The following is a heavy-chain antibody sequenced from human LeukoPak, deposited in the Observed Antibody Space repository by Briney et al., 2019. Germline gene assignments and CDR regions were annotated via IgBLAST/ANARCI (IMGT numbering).Heavy chain of an antibody. J-gene: IGHJ5*02. CDR2: MNPNSGNT. V-gene: IGHV1-8*01. Sequence: ASVKVSCKASGYTFTTYDINWVRQATGQGLEWMGWMNPNSGNTGYAQKFQGRVTMTRNTSISTAHMELRSLRSEDTAVYYCARGPNKSDGGNSGSAWFDPWGQGTLVTVSS. CDR1: GYTFTTYD. CDR3: ARGPNKSDGGNSGSAWFDP. D-gene: IGHD4-23*01.